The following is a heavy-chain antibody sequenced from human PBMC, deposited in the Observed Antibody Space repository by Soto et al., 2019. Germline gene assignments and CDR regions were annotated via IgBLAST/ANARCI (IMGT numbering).Heavy chain of an antibody. CDR2: IYSGGST. J-gene: IGHJ3*02. CDR1: GFTVSSNY. Sequence: EVQLVETGGGLIQPGGSLRLSCAASGFTVSSNYMSWVRQAPGKGLEWVSVIYSGGSTYYADSVKGRFTISRDNSKNTLYLQMNSLRAEDTAVYYCAREISNWNDSPDAFDIWGQGTMVTVSS. V-gene: IGHV3-53*02. CDR3: AREISNWNDSPDAFDI. D-gene: IGHD1-20*01.